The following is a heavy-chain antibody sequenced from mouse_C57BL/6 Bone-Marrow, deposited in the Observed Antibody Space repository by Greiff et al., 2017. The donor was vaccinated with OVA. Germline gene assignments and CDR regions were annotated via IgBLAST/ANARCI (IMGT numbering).Heavy chain of an antibody. J-gene: IGHJ2*01. Sequence: VQLKESGPVLVKPGASVKMSCKASGYTFTDYYMNWVKQSHGKSLEWIGVINPYNGGTSYNQKFKGKATLTVDKSSSTAYMELNSLTSEDSAVYYCARSGNYVPYYFDYWGQGTTLTVSS. CDR1: GYTFTDYY. V-gene: IGHV1-19*01. D-gene: IGHD2-1*01. CDR2: INPYNGGT. CDR3: ARSGNYVPYYFDY.